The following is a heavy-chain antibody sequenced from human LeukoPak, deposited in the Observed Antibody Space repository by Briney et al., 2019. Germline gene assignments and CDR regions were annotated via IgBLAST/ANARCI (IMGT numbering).Heavy chain of an antibody. CDR2: IKHDESEK. J-gene: IGHJ4*02. Sequence: GGSPRLSCAASGFSFNSDWMDWVRQAPGKGLEWVANIKHDESEKNYLDSVKGRFTISRDNAQNSLYLQMNGLRVEDTAVYYCTRRLDDWGQGTLVTVSS. D-gene: IGHD3-16*01. V-gene: IGHV3-7*01. CDR1: GFSFNSDW. CDR3: TRRLDD.